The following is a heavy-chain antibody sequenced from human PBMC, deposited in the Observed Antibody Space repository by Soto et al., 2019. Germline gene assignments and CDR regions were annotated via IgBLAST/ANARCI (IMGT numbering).Heavy chain of an antibody. D-gene: IGHD3-22*01. V-gene: IGHV3-30-3*01. CDR3: ARDWGRYDSSGYSSDPFDY. CDR1: GLTFSSYA. J-gene: IGHJ4*02. CDR2: ISYDGSNK. Sequence: LRLSCAASGLTFSSYAMHWVRQGPCKGLWWVAVISYDGSNKYYADSVKGRFTISRDNSKNTLYLQMNSLRAEDTAVYYCARDWGRYDSSGYSSDPFDYWGQGTLVTVSS.